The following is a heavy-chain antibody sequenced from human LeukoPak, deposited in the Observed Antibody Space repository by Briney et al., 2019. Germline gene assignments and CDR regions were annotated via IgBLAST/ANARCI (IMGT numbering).Heavy chain of an antibody. D-gene: IGHD3-9*01. J-gene: IGHJ4*02. Sequence: PGGSLRLSCAGPGFTFSFHALSWVRQAPGKGLEWVSSISPSGDTTYYADSVRGRFTISRDDSNNTLSLQMNSLRAEDTALYYCAKRRGHYFDMSGSDSWGQGTLVTVSS. CDR2: ISPSGDTT. CDR3: AKRRGHYFDMSGSDS. V-gene: IGHV3-23*01. CDR1: GFTFSFHA.